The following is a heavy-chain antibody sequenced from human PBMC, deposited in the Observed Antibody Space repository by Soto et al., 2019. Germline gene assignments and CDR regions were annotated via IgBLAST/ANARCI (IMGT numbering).Heavy chain of an antibody. CDR2: IIPIFGTP. V-gene: IGHV1-69*12. Sequence: QVLLVQSGAEVKKPGSSVKVSCKASGGTFNSYAFSWVRQAPGQGLEWMGGIIPIFGTPNYAQKFQGRVTITAEESTSTAYMELSGLRSEDTAVYYCASRSENGYNYDFDYWGQGTLVTVSS. CDR3: ASRSENGYNYDFDY. CDR1: GGTFNSYA. D-gene: IGHD5-12*01. J-gene: IGHJ4*02.